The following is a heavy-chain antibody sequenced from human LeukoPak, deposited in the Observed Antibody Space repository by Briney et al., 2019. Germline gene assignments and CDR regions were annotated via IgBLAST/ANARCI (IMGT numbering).Heavy chain of an antibody. CDR3: AKPRTRLAWFDP. CDR1: GGSISSYY. D-gene: IGHD6-19*01. V-gene: IGHV4-59*08. CDR2: IYYSGST. J-gene: IGHJ5*02. Sequence: SETLSLTCTVSGGSISSYYWSWIRQPPGKGLEWIGYIYYSGSTNYNPSLKSRVTISVDTSKNQFSLKVRSVTAADTAVYYCAKPRTRLAWFDPWGQGTLVTVSS.